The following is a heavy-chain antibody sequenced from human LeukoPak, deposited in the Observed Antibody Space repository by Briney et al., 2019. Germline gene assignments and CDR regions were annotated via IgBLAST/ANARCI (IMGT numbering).Heavy chain of an antibody. Sequence: QPGGSLRLSCAASGFTFTNFGMHWVRQAPGKGLEWVAVAWYDGINAYYADSVKGRFTVSRDNSKNTLYLQMNSLRVEDTAVYYCQAIGLAANAVGLDYWGQGTLVTVSS. V-gene: IGHV3-33*01. D-gene: IGHD6-19*01. CDR1: GFTFTNFG. CDR3: QAIGLAANAVGLDY. CDR2: AWYDGINA. J-gene: IGHJ4*02.